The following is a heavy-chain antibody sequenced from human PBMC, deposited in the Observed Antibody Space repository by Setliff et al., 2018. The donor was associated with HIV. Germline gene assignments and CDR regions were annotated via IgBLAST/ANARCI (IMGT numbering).Heavy chain of an antibody. Sequence: QSGGSLRLSCEASGFIFSTYGMHWLRQAPGKGLEWVTFIRYDGSDIHYADSVKGRFAISRDNSKNTLYLQMNSLRVEDAAVYYCAKDLGLREGSSPFDNWGQGTLVTVSS. CDR1: GFIFSTYG. V-gene: IGHV3-30*02. D-gene: IGHD3-16*01. J-gene: IGHJ4*02. CDR3: AKDLGLREGSSPFDN. CDR2: IRYDGSDI.